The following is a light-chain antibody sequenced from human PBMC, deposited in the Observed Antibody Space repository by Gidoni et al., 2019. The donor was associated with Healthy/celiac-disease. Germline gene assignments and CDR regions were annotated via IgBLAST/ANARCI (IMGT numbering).Light chain of an antibody. CDR2: AAS. V-gene: IGKV1-39*01. CDR3: QQSYSTPCS. Sequence: DIQMTQSPSSLSASVGDRVTITRRASQSISSYLNWYQQKPGKAPKLLIYAASSLQSGVPSRFSGSGSGTDFTLTISSLKPEDFATYYCQQSYSTPCSFGQGTKLEIK. J-gene: IGKJ2*04. CDR1: QSISSY.